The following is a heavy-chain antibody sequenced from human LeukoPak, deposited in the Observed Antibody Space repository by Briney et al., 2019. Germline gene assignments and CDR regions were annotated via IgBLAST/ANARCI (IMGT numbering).Heavy chain of an antibody. CDR3: VRGQYTMVRGVMAY. Sequence: SETLSLTCSVSGDSITYFYWSWIRQAAGKGLEWIGRFSSSGSTDYNPSLKSRVTISVDTSKNQFSLKLSSVTAADTAVYYCVRGQYTMVRGVMAYWGQGTLVTVSS. V-gene: IGHV4-4*07. CDR1: GDSITYFY. D-gene: IGHD3-10*01. J-gene: IGHJ4*02. CDR2: FSSSGST.